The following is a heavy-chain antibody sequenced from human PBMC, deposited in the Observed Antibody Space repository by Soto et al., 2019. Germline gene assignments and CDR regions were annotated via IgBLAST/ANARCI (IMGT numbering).Heavy chain of an antibody. CDR2: INPNSGGT. CDR1: GYTFTGYY. V-gene: IGHV1-2*02. D-gene: IGHD3-16*01. CDR3: ARVPLGYYYYGMDV. J-gene: IGHJ6*02. Sequence: ASVKVSCKASGYTFTGYYMHWVRQAPGQGLEWMGWINPNSGGTNYAQKFQGRVTMTRDTSISTSYMELSRLRSDDTAVYYCARVPLGYYYYGMDVWGQGTTVTVSS.